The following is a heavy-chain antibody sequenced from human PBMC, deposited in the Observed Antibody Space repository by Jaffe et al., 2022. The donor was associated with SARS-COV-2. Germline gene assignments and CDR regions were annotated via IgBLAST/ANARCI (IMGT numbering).Heavy chain of an antibody. D-gene: IGHD3-10*01. CDR3: ARISGMITSKPGHKNNWFDP. J-gene: IGHJ5*02. Sequence: EVQLVESGGGLVKPGGSLRLSCAASGFTFSSYSMNWVRQAPGKGLEWVSSISSSSSYIYYADSVKGRFTISRDNAKNSLYLQMNSLRAEDTAVYYCARISGMITSKPGHKNNWFDPWGQGTLVTVSS. V-gene: IGHV3-21*01. CDR2: ISSSSSYI. CDR1: GFTFSSYS.